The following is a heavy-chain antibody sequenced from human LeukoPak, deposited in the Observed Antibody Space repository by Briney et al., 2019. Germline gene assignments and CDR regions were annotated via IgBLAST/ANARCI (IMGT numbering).Heavy chain of an antibody. Sequence: PGGSLRLSCAASGFTFSSYAMSWVRQAPGKGLEWVSAISGSGGSTYYADSVKGRFAISRDNSKNTLYLQMTSLRAEDTALYYCAKYYNDSSGYFYYFDYWGQGTLVTVSS. CDR3: AKYYNDSSGYFYYFDY. CDR1: GFTFSSYA. D-gene: IGHD3-22*01. CDR2: ISGSGGST. V-gene: IGHV3-23*01. J-gene: IGHJ4*02.